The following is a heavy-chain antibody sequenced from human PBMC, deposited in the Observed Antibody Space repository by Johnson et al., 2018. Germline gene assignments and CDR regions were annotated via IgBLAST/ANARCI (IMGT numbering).Heavy chain of an antibody. V-gene: IGHV4-59*11. CDR1: GVSLSLHQ. Sequence: QVQLQESGPGLVKPSETXSLICSVSGVSLSLHQWNWTRQAPGKGLDWTGVIYESGDTNYNPSLYSRVTISLDASKNQFSLKLRSVTAADTAMYFCARESFSVRAGNDGFDMWGQGTKVIVSS. CDR2: IYESGDT. J-gene: IGHJ3*02. CDR3: ARESFSVRAGNDGFDM. D-gene: IGHD2/OR15-2a*01.